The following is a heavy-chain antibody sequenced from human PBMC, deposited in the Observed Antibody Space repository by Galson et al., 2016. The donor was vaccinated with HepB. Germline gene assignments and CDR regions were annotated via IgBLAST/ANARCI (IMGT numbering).Heavy chain of an antibody. J-gene: IGHJ6*02. CDR2: VYYSGST. V-gene: IGHV4-39*01. D-gene: IGHD5-18*01. Sequence: ETLSLTCTVSGGSISSNIYYWGWIRQPPGKGLEWIGSVYYSGSTYYNPSLKSRVTISVDTSKNQFSLKLNSVTAADTAVYYCACADTGRDGYSYGMDVWGLGTTVTVSS. CDR1: GGSISSNIYY. CDR3: ACADTGRDGYSYGMDV.